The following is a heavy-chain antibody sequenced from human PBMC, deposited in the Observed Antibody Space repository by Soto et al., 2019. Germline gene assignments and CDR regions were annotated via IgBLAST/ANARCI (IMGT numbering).Heavy chain of an antibody. CDR3: ATHIAAAGSAEYAFDI. CDR1: GGSISSYY. J-gene: IGHJ3*02. D-gene: IGHD6-13*01. Sequence: QVQLQESGPGLVKPSETLSLTCTVPGGSISSYYWSWIRQPPGKGLEWIGYIYYSGSTNYNPSLKSRVTISVDTSKNRFSLKLSSVTAADTAVYYCATHIAAAGSAEYAFDIWGQGTMVTVSS. CDR2: IYYSGST. V-gene: IGHV4-59*08.